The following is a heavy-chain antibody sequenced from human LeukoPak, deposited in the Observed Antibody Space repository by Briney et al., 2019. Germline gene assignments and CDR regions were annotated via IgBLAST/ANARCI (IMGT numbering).Heavy chain of an antibody. CDR2: SDLEDSET. D-gene: IGHD4-17*01. J-gene: IGHJ4*02. CDR1: ESSVSDLA. V-gene: IGHV1-24*01. Sequence: ASVKVSCKASESSVSDLAIHWVRQAPGQGLEWMGGSDLEDSETVYAQQFQDRVTVTEDTSTDTAYMELSSLRSEDTAVYYCARGGDYGSAFDYWGQGTLVTVSS. CDR3: ARGGDYGSAFDY.